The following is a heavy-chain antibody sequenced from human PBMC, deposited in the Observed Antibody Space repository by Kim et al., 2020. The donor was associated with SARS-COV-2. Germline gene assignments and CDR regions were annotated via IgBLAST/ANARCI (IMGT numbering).Heavy chain of an antibody. CDR3: ARDAGGSYGDAFDI. Sequence: DSVQSRHTISRDTAKNTLALQMKSLRAEDTAVYYCARDAGGSYGDAFDIWGQGTMVTVSS. D-gene: IGHD1-26*01. J-gene: IGHJ3*02. V-gene: IGHV3-74*01.